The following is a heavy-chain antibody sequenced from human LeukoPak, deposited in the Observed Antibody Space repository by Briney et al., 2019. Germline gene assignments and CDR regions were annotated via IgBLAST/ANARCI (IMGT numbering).Heavy chain of an antibody. V-gene: IGHV4-4*07. Sequence: PSETLPLTCSVSGGSTSDYYWNWIRQPAGQGLEWLGRIYYTENTAYNPSLESRLTMSLDTAKNQFSLKVTSVTAADTAVYYCARGGTLFTYFDSWGQGTLVTVSS. D-gene: IGHD3-10*02. CDR1: GGSTSDYY. J-gene: IGHJ4*02. CDR3: ARGGTLFTYFDS. CDR2: IYYTENT.